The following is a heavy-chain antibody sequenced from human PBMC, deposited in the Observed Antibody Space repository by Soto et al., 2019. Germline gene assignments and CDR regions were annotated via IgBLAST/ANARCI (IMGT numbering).Heavy chain of an antibody. CDR2: ISGSGGSP. V-gene: IGHV3-23*01. D-gene: IGHD3-16*01. CDR1: GFTFSSYA. J-gene: IGHJ4*02. CDR3: AKDPPPRMITFGGVINYFYY. Sequence: EVQLLESGGGLVQPGGSLRLSYAASGFTFSSYAMSWVRHAPGKGLEWVSAISGSGGSPYYADSVKGRFTISRDNSKNTLYLHMNSLRAEDTAVYYCAKDPPPRMITFGGVINYFYYWGQGTLVTVSS.